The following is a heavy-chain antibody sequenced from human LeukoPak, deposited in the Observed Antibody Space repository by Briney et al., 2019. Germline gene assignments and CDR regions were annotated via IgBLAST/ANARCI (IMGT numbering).Heavy chain of an antibody. D-gene: IGHD2-2*02. CDR3: ARDGSGSTSCYSCSWFDP. V-gene: IGHV1-2*06. CDR1: GYTFTGYH. CDR2: INPNSGDT. J-gene: IGHJ5*02. Sequence: ASVKVSCKASGYTFTGYHMHWVRQAPGQGLEWMGRINPNSGDTNYAQKFQGRVTMTRDTSTSTVYMELSSLRSEDTAVYYCARDGSGSTSCYSCSWFDPWGQGTLVTVSS.